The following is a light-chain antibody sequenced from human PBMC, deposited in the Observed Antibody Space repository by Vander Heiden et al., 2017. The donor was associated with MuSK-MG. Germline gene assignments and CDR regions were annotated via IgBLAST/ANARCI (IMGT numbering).Light chain of an antibody. V-gene: IGKV1-16*02. J-gene: IGKJ4*01. Sequence: DIQLTQSPSSLSGSVGVRVTITCRASPGVTPYLAWFPPKPGTAPKSLIYAAPSLQSGGASKCSRSGAASDFALTISSLQPEDFAPYYSQQDYSSHSLTFGGGTKVEIK. CDR1: PGVTPY. CDR2: AAP. CDR3: QQDYSSHSLT.